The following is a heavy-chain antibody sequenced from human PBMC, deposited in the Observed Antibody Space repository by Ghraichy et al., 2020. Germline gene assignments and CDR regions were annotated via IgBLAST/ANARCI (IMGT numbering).Heavy chain of an antibody. V-gene: IGHV3-23*01. CDR1: GFTFSSYA. J-gene: IGHJ4*02. CDR3: AKEVPTLTPTTVTYFDY. D-gene: IGHD4-17*01. CDR2: ISGSGGST. Sequence: GESLRLSCAASGFTFSSYAMSWVRQAPGKGLEWVSAISGSGGSTYYADSVKGRFTISRDNSKNTLYLQMNSLRAEDTAVYYCAKEVPTLTPTTVTYFDYWGQGTLVTVSS.